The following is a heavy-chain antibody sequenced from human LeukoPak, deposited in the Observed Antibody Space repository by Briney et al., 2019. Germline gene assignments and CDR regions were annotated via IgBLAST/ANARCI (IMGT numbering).Heavy chain of an antibody. CDR3: ATDPYSSGWLYFQH. CDR1: GYTITALS. CDR2: FDPEDGET. Sequence: GASVKVSCKVSGYTITALSMHWVRQDLGEGLEWMGGFDPEDGETIYAQKFQGRVTMTEDTSTDTAYMELSSLRSEDTAVYYCATDPYSSGWLYFQHWGQGTLVTVSS. D-gene: IGHD6-19*01. J-gene: IGHJ1*01. V-gene: IGHV1-24*01.